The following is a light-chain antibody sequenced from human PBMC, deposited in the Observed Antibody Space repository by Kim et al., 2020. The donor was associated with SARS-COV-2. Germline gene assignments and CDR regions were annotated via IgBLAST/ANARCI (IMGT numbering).Light chain of an antibody. CDR3: QEYNTFWVT. V-gene: IGKV1-5*03. CDR2: EAS. CDR1: QSISSR. Sequence: VSVGERVSITCRASQSISSRLAWYQQKPGKAPKVLISEASSLESGVPSRFNGSGSGTEFTLTISSLQPDDFATYYCQEYNTFWVTFGGGTKVDIK. J-gene: IGKJ4*01.